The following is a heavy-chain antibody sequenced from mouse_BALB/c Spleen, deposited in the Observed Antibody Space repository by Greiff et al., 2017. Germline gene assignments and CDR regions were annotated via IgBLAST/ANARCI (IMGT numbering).Heavy chain of an antibody. CDR2: ISSGGSYT. V-gene: IGHV5-6*03. CDR1: GFTFSSYG. CDR3: ARHETRVLYYFDY. J-gene: IGHJ2*01. Sequence: EVMLVESGGGLVKPGGSLKLSCAASGFTFSSYGMSWVRQTPDKRLEWVATISSGGSYTYYPDSVKGRFTISRDNAKNTLYLQMSSLKSEDTAMYYCARHETRVLYYFDYWGQGTTLTVSS.